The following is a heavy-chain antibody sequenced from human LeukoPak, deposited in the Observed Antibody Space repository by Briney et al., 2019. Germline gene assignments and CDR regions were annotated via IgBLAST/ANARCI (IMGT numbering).Heavy chain of an antibody. J-gene: IGHJ6*03. CDR2: ISAYNGNT. D-gene: IGHD2-2*01. CDR1: GYTFTSYG. Sequence: ASVKVSCKAPGYTFTSYGISWVRQAPGQGLEWMGWISAYNGNTNYAQKLQGRVTMTTDTSTSTAYMELSSLRSEDTAVYYCATCSCPPRYYYYYYMDVWGKGTTVTVSS. CDR3: ATCSCPPRYYYYYYMDV. V-gene: IGHV1-18*01.